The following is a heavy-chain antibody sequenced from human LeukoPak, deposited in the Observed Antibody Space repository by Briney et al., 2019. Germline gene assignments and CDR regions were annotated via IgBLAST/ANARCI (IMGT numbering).Heavy chain of an antibody. J-gene: IGHJ5*02. CDR3: ARVSCTSTSCPGWIDP. CDR1: GGSISSYY. CDR2: IYYSGTT. D-gene: IGHD2-2*01. Sequence: SETLSLTCTVSGGSISSYYWGWIRQPPGKGLDWIGYIYYSGTTNYNPSLKSRVTISLDTSKKQLSLKLSSVTAADTAVYYCARVSCTSTSCPGWIDPWGQGTLVTVSS. V-gene: IGHV4-59*01.